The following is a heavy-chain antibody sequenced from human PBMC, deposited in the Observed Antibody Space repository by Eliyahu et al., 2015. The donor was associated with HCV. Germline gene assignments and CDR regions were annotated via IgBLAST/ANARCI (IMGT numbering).Heavy chain of an antibody. V-gene: IGHV4-39*01. Sequence: QLQLHESGPGLVKPSETLSLTCTVSGASLSNRNYYWGWIRQSPGRGLEWIGSIYSGGNRFHHPSLMGRISTSIDTSRNEFSLRLTSVTAADTAVYYCVRHLFPQSSNYDFWTGGNYFDTWGQGTLVTVPS. CDR2: IYSGGNR. J-gene: IGHJ5*02. D-gene: IGHD3-3*01. CDR3: VRHLFPQSSNYDFWTGGNYFDT. CDR1: GASLSNRNYY.